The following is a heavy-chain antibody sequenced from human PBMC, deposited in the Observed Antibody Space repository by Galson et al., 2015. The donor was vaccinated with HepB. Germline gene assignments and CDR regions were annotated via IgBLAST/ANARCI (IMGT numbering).Heavy chain of an antibody. CDR3: ARSYSSSWTSDAFDI. Sequence: SVKVSCKASGYTFTSYYMHWVQQAPGQGLEWMGIINPSGGSTSYAQKFQGRVTMTRDTSTSTVYMELSSLRSEDTAVYYCARSYSSSWTSDAFDIWGQGTMVTVSS. J-gene: IGHJ3*02. D-gene: IGHD6-13*01. CDR2: INPSGGST. V-gene: IGHV1-46*01. CDR1: GYTFTSYY.